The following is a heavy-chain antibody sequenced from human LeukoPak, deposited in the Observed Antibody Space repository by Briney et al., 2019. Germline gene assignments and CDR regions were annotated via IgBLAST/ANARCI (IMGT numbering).Heavy chain of an antibody. Sequence: TGGSLRLSCAVSGLTFSRYAMSWVRQAPGKGLEWVSGISGSGGSTYYADSVKGRFTISRDNSKNTLYLQINSLRAEDTALYYCAKVSERVVTRVSDYWGQGTLVTVSS. D-gene: IGHD4-23*01. CDR1: GLTFSRYA. V-gene: IGHV3-23*01. CDR3: AKVSERVVTRVSDY. J-gene: IGHJ4*02. CDR2: ISGSGGST.